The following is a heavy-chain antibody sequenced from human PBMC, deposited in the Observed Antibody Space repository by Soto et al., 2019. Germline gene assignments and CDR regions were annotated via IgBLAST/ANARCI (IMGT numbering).Heavy chain of an antibody. J-gene: IGHJ4*02. D-gene: IGHD4-17*01. V-gene: IGHV4-31*03. CDR2: IYYSGST. Sequence: SETLSLTCTVSGGSISSGGYYWSWIRQHPGKGLEWIGYIYYSGSTYYNPSLKSRVTISVDTSKNQFSLKLSSVTAADTAVYYCARSPYGDYVNFDYWGQGTLVTVSS. CDR1: GGSISSGGYY. CDR3: ARSPYGDYVNFDY.